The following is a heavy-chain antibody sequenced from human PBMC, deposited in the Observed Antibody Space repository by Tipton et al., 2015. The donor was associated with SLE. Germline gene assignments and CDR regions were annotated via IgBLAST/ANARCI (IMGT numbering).Heavy chain of an antibody. CDR3: ARGRGIAAAVLGAFDI. CDR2: IYYSGNT. CDR1: GGSISSSSYY. V-gene: IGHV4-39*07. D-gene: IGHD6-13*01. Sequence: TLSLTCTVPGGSISSSSYYWGWIRQPPGKGLEWIGSIYYSGNTYYNPSLKSRVTISVDTSKNQFSLKLSSVTAADTAVYYCARGRGIAAAVLGAFDIWGQGTMVTVSS. J-gene: IGHJ3*02.